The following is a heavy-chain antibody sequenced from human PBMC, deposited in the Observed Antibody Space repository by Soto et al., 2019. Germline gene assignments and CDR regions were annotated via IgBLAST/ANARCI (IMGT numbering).Heavy chain of an antibody. V-gene: IGHV3-23*01. CDR2: ISGSGGST. Sequence: GWSLRLSCAASVFTFSSYAMSWVRQAPGKGLEWVSAISGSGGSTYYADSVKGRFTISRDNSKNTLYLQMNSLRAEDTAVYYCAKDSLSYGRDYWGQGTLVTVSS. CDR3: AKDSLSYGRDY. J-gene: IGHJ4*02. D-gene: IGHD5-18*01. CDR1: VFTFSSYA.